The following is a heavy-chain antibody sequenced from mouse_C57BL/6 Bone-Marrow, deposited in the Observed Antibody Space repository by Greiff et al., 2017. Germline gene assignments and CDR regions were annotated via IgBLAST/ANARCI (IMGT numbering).Heavy chain of an antibody. V-gene: IGHV5-4*01. J-gene: IGHJ1*03. CDR1: GFTFSSYG. D-gene: IGHD2-4*01. CDR3: ARDDYGIWYFDV. CDR2: ISSGGSYT. Sequence: EVQGVDSGGDLVKPGGSLKLSCAASGFTFSSYGMSWVRQTPDKRLEWVATISSGGSYTYYPDNVKGRFTISRDNAKNNLYLQMSHLKSEDTAMYYCARDDYGIWYFDVWGTGTTVTVSS.